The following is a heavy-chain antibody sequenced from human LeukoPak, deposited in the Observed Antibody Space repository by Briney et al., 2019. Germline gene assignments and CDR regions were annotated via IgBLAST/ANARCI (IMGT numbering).Heavy chain of an antibody. CDR3: ARDNRGYSGYVSFSDD. D-gene: IGHD5-12*01. CDR1: GFTVSSNY. J-gene: IGHJ4*02. CDR2: IYSGGST. V-gene: IGHV3-53*01. Sequence: GGSLRLSCAASGFTVSSNYMSWVRQAPGKGLEWVSYIYSGGSTHYADSVKSRFTISRDNSKRALYIQMNSLRDLDTAVYYCARDNRGYSGYVSFSDDWGQGTLVTVSS.